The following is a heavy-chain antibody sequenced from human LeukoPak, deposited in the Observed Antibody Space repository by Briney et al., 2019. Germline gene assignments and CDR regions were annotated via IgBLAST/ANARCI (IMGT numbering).Heavy chain of an antibody. J-gene: IGHJ4*02. V-gene: IGHV1-3*01. Sequence: GASVKVSCKASGYTFTSYAMHWVRQAPGQRLEWMGWINAGNGNTKYSRKFQGRVTITRDTSASTAYMELSSLRSEDTAVYYCARSITMIVVAPHYWGQGTLVTVSS. CDR1: GYTFTSYA. D-gene: IGHD3-22*01. CDR2: INAGNGNT. CDR3: ARSITMIVVAPHY.